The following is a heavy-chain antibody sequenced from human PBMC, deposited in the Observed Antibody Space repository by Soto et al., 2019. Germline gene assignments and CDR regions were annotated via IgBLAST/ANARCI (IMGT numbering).Heavy chain of an antibody. CDR3: VRLGDS. CDR1: GGSISSYY. J-gene: IGHJ4*02. CDR2: IYYSGST. D-gene: IGHD3-10*01. Sequence: SETLSLTCTVSGGSISSYYWSWIRQPPGKGLEWIGYIYYSGSTNYNPSLRSRITVSVDTSNNQFSLNLRSVTAADTATYYCVRLGDSWGQGALVTVSS. V-gene: IGHV4-59*08.